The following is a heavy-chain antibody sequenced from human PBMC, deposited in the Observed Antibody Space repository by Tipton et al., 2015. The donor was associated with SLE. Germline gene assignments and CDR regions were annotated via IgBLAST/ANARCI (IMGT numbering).Heavy chain of an antibody. V-gene: IGHV4-61*09. Sequence: LRLSCTVSGGSISSGSYYWSWIRQPAGRGLEWIGYIYTSGSTNYNPSLKSRATISLDTSKNQFSLKLSSVTATDTAVYYCVRDWEGDRPEAGMDVWGQGTTVTVSS. D-gene: IGHD1-26*01. J-gene: IGHJ6*02. CDR2: IYTSGST. CDR3: VRDWEGDRPEAGMDV. CDR1: GGSISSGSYY.